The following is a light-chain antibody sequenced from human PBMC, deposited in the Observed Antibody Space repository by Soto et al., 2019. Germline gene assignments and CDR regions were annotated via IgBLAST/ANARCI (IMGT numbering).Light chain of an antibody. CDR3: SSYGGSNTVV. CDR1: SSDVGGSNF. J-gene: IGLJ3*02. Sequence: QSDLTQPPSASGSPGQSVTISCTGTSSDVGGSNFVSWYQQHPGKAPKLMIYEVSKRPSGVPDRFSGSKSGNTASLTVSGLQAEDEADYYCSSYGGSNTVVFGGGTKVTVL. V-gene: IGLV2-8*01. CDR2: EVS.